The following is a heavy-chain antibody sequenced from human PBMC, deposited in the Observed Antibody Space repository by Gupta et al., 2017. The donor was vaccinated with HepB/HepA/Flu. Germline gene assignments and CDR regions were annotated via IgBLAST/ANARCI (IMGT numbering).Heavy chain of an antibody. J-gene: IGHJ6*02. D-gene: IGHD2-15*01. V-gene: IGHV4-59*01. CDR3: ARGSGVVAAPTSGGSPFYYYYGMDV. CDR1: GGPISSYY. CDR2: NYYCGST. Sequence: ETLSLTCTVSGGPISSYYWSWIWQPPGTGLEWIGYNYYCGSTNYNPSLKSRVTISVDTSKNQFSLKLSSVTAADTAVYYCARGSGVVAAPTSGGSPFYYYYGMDVWGQGTTVTVAS.